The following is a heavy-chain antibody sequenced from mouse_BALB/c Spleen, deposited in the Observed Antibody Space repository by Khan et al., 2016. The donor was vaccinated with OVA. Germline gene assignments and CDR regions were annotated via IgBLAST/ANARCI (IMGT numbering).Heavy chain of an antibody. J-gene: IGHJ2*01. Sequence: QVQLQQSDAELVRPGSSVKISCKASGDARSSYWMNWVKQRPGQGLEWIGQTYPGDGGTTYNGKFKGKATLHADKASSTAYMLLSSLTSEDSAVYFCARNYGTLDYWGQGTTLTVSS. CDR2: TYPGDGGT. D-gene: IGHD1-1*01. CDR3: ARNYGTLDY. CDR1: GDARSSYW. V-gene: IGHV1-80*01.